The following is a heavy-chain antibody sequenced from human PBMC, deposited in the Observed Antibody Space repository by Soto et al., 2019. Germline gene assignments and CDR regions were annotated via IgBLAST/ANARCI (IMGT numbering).Heavy chain of an antibody. J-gene: IGHJ6*03. CDR3: ARDPPYYYGSGSYGSYYYYMDV. CDR1: GYTFTSYA. Sequence: GASVKVSCKASGYTFTSYAMHRVRQAPGQRLEWVGWINAGNGNTKYSQKFQGRVTITRDTSASTAYMELSSLRSEDTAVYYRARDPPYYYGSGSYGSYYYYMDVWGKGTTVTVSS. CDR2: INAGNGNT. V-gene: IGHV1-3*01. D-gene: IGHD3-10*01.